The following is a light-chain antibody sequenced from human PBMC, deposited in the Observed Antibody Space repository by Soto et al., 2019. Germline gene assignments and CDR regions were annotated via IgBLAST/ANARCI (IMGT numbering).Light chain of an antibody. CDR2: DAS. CDR1: QDISNY. J-gene: IGKJ4*01. Sequence: EIQMTQSPSSLSASVGDRVTITCQASQDISNYLSWYQQKPGKAPKLLIYDASNWETGVPSRFSESGSGTDFTFTISSLQPEDFATYYCQQYNDLPPFTFGGGTKVEIK. CDR3: QQYNDLPPFT. V-gene: IGKV1-33*01.